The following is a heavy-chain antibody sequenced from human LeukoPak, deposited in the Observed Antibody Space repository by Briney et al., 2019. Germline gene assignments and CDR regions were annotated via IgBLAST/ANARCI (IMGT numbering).Heavy chain of an antibody. CDR2: IYYSGST. CDR3: ARLRREQYYYGMDV. D-gene: IGHD5-24*01. CDR1: GGSISSSSYY. V-gene: IGHV4-39*01. Sequence: SETLSLTCPVSGGSISSSSYYWGRIRQPPGKGLEWIGSIYYSGSTYYNPSLKSRVTISVDTSKNQFSLKLSSVTAADTAVYYCARLRREQYYYGMDVWGQGTTVTVSS. J-gene: IGHJ6*02.